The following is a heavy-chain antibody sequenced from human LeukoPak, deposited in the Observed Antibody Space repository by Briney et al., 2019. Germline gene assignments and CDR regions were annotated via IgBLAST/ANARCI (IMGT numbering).Heavy chain of an antibody. CDR2: IYYSGST. Sequence: SETLSLTCTVSGGSISSGGYYWSWIRQHPGKGLEWIGYIYYSGSTYYNPSLKSRVTISVDTSKNQFSLKLNSVTAADTAVYYCARHAAQQLTPNDYWGQGTLVTVSS. CDR3: ARHAAQQLTPNDY. D-gene: IGHD6-13*01. J-gene: IGHJ4*02. CDR1: GGSISSGGYY. V-gene: IGHV4-31*03.